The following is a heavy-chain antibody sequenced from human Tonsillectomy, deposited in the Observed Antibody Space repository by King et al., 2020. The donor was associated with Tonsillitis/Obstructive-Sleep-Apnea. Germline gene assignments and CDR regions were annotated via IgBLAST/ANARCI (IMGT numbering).Heavy chain of an antibody. V-gene: IGHV2-70*01. CDR2: IDWEDDK. CDR1: GFSLSTSGMC. J-gene: IGHJ6*03. CDR3: ARTKTTVVTPYYMDF. Sequence: TLKESGPALVKPTQTLTLTCTLSGFSLSTSGMCVSWIRQPPGKALEWLALIDWEDDKYYSTSLKTRLTISKDTSKNQVVLTMTNMDPVDTATYYCARTKTTVVTPYYMDFWGKGTTVTVSS. D-gene: IGHD4-23*01.